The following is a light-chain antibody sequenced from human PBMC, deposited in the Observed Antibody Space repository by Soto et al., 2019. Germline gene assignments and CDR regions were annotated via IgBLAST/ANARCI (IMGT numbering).Light chain of an antibody. CDR2: ATS. CDR1: QSVSSTY. Sequence: EIVLTQSPGTLSLSPGERASLSCRASQSVSSTYLAWYQQKPGQAPRLLIYATSTRATGIPDRFSGSGSGTDFTLTISRLEPEDFAVYYCQHYGSSLWTFGQGTKVVIK. CDR3: QHYGSSLWT. V-gene: IGKV3-20*01. J-gene: IGKJ1*01.